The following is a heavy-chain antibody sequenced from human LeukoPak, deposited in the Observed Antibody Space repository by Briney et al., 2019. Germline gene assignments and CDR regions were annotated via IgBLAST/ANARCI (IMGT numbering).Heavy chain of an antibody. J-gene: IGHJ5*02. CDR3: ARGALPALGVEYAWFDP. Sequence: PGGSLRLSCAASGFTFDDYGMSWVRQAPGKGLEWVSGINWNGGSTGYADSVKGRFTISRDNAKNSLYLQMNSLRAEDTALYYCARGALPALGVEYAWFDPWGQGTLVTVSS. CDR2: INWNGGST. V-gene: IGHV3-20*04. D-gene: IGHD2-8*02. CDR1: GFTFDDYG.